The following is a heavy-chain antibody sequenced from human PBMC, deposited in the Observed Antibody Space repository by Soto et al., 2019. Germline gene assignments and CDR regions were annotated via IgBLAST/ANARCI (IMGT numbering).Heavy chain of an antibody. CDR2: ILGGGDRK. J-gene: IGHJ4*02. Sequence: VQLLESGGGLVQPGGSLRLSCVASGFTFGNYGMNWVRQAPGKGLEWVAGILGGGDRKYYADSVKGRFIVSRDNSKNTLYLAMNSLRGDDTAVYYCAKTASSSSVRTEVNYWGQGTLVTVSS. CDR3: AKTASSSSVRTEVNY. D-gene: IGHD2-2*01. CDR1: GFTFGNYG. V-gene: IGHV3-23*01.